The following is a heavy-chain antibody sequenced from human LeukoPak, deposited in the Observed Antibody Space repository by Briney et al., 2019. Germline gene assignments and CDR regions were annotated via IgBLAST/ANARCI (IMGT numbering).Heavy chain of an antibody. Sequence: SSETLSLTCTVSGGSIYSSSDYWGWIRQPPGKGLEWIGSIYYSGNTYYNPSLKSRVTISVDTSKNQFSLKPNSVTAADTAVYYCARDPGSGSYPYFDYWGQGTLVTVSS. CDR2: IYYSGNT. D-gene: IGHD3-10*01. CDR3: ARDPGSGSYPYFDY. V-gene: IGHV4-39*07. CDR1: GGSIYSSSDY. J-gene: IGHJ4*02.